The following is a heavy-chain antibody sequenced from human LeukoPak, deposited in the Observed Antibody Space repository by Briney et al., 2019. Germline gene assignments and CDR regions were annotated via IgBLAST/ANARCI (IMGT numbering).Heavy chain of an antibody. CDR2: FYYSGST. CDR3: ARAYYDYVWGSYRSFDY. D-gene: IGHD3-16*02. J-gene: IGHJ4*02. V-gene: IGHV4-59*12. CDR1: GGSISNYY. Sequence: PSETLSLTCTVSGGSISNYYWSWIRQPPGKGLEWIGYFYYSGSTNYNPSLKSRVTISVDTSKNQFSLKLSSVTAADTAVYYCARAYYDYVWGSYRSFDYWGQGTLVTVSS.